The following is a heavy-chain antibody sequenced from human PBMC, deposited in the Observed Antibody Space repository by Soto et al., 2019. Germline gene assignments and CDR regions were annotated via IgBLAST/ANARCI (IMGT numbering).Heavy chain of an antibody. CDR2: INHSGST. V-gene: IGHV4-34*01. CDR1: GGSFSGYY. CDR3: ARAHRRGDIVVVPAAMRGYNWFDP. J-gene: IGHJ5*02. D-gene: IGHD2-2*01. Sequence: QVQLQQWGAGLLKPSETLSLTCAVYGGSFSGYYWSWIRQPPGKGLEWIGEINHSGSTNYNPSLKGRVTISVDTAKNQFSLKLSSVTAADTAVYYCARAHRRGDIVVVPAAMRGYNWFDPWGQGTLVTVSS.